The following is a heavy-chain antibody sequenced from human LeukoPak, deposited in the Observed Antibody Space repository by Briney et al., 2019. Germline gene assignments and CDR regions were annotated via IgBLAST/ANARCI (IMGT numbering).Heavy chain of an antibody. J-gene: IGHJ4*02. CDR2: IYTSGST. CDR3: ARLVLPTVVTPASGLDY. D-gene: IGHD4-23*01. CDR1: GGSISSYY. V-gene: IGHV4-4*07. Sequence: SETLSLTCTVSGGSISSYYWSWIRQPAGKGLEWIVRIYTSGSTNYNPSLKSRVTMSVDTSKNQFSQKLSSVIAADTAVYYCARLVLPTVVTPASGLDYWGQGTLVTVSS.